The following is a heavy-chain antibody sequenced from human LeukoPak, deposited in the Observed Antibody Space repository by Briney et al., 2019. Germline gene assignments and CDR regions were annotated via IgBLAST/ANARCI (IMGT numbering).Heavy chain of an antibody. J-gene: IGHJ4*02. CDR2: TSSSSAYT. V-gene: IGHV3-21*01. CDR3: ARGAHYFDY. Sequence: PGGSLRLSCAASGFTFNKFAMIWVRQAPGKGLEWVSSTSSSSAYTFYAESGKGRFTISRDNAKNSLFLQMNSLRAEDTAVYYCARGAHYFDYWGQGTLVTVSS. CDR1: GFTFNKFA.